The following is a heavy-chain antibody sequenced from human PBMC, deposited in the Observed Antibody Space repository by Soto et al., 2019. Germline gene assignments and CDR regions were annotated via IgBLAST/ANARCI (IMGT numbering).Heavy chain of an antibody. V-gene: IGHV3-74*01. J-gene: IGHJ6*01. CDR3: ARRQAGFYYGMDV. D-gene: IGHD6-13*01. CDR1: MGTSIKFG. CDR2: INSDGSST. Sequence: SLRGSSAAAMGTSIKFGIHWVRKTTGKGLVWVSRINSDGSSTSYADSVKGRFTISRDNAKNTLYLQMNSLRAEDTAVYYCARRQAGFYYGMDVWGERLTVTGSS.